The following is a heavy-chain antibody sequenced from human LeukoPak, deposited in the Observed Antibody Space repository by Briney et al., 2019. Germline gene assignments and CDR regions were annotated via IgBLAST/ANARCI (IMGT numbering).Heavy chain of an antibody. CDR1: GFTFSSYG. D-gene: IGHD5-12*01. J-gene: IGHJ6*04. V-gene: IGHV3-33*01. CDR2: IWYDGSNK. CDR3: ARDIVATYYYYGMDV. Sequence: GGSLRLSCAASGFTFSSYGMHWVRQAPGKGLEWVAGIWYDGSNKYYADSVKGRFTISRDNSKNTLYLQMNSLRAEDTAVYYCARDIVATYYYYGMDVWGKGTTVTVSS.